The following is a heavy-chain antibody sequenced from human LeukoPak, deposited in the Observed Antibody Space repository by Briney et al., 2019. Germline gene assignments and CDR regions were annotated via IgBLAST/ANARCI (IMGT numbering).Heavy chain of an antibody. J-gene: IGHJ1*01. CDR3: ARHESGEYFQH. V-gene: IGHV4-39*01. Sequence: SETLSLTCVVSGGSISSNSFYWGWLRQPPGKGLEWLGGIHYSGSTYYKPSLKSRVTLSVDTSKNQFSLKLSSVTAADTAVYYCARHESGEYFQHWGQGTLVTVSS. CDR2: IHYSGST. CDR1: GGSISSNSFY.